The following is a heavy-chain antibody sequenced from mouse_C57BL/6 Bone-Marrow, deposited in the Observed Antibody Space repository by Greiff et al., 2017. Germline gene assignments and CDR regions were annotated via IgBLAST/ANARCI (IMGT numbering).Heavy chain of an antibody. J-gene: IGHJ3*01. CDR2: ISGGGGDT. D-gene: IGHD2-5*01. Sequence: EVKLVESGGGLVKPGGSLKLSCAASGFTFSSYTMSWVRQTPEKRLEWVATISGGGGDTYYPDSVKGRFTISRDNAKNTLYLQMSSLRYEDTALYYCESSYYNNDGSTWLACGDQGTRVPVSA. V-gene: IGHV5-9*01. CDR1: GFTFSSYT. CDR3: ESSYYNNDGSTWLAC.